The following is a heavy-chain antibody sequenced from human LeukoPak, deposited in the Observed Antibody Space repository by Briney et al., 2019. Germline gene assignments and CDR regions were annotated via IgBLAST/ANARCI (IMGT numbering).Heavy chain of an antibody. CDR1: GGSISSGDYY. Sequence: PSETLSLTCTVSGGSISSGDYYWSWIRQPPGKGLEWIGYIYYSGSTNYNPSLKSRVTMSVDTPKNQFSLKLSSVTAADTAVYYCARDLPPPAEMFDPWGQGTLVTVSS. V-gene: IGHV4-61*08. D-gene: IGHD6-25*01. CDR2: IYYSGST. J-gene: IGHJ5*02. CDR3: ARDLPPPAEMFDP.